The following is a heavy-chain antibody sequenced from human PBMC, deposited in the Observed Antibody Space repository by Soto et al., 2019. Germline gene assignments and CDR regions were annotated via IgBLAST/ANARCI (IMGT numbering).Heavy chain of an antibody. Sequence: PSDTLSLTCTVSGGSISSSSYYWGWILQPPGKGLEWIGSIYYSGSTYYNPSLKSRVTISVDTSKNQFSLKLSSVTAADTAVYYCARGGRVATIFDYWGQGTLVTVSS. D-gene: IGHD5-12*01. V-gene: IGHV4-39*01. CDR1: GGSISSSSYY. CDR3: ARGGRVATIFDY. J-gene: IGHJ4*02. CDR2: IYYSGST.